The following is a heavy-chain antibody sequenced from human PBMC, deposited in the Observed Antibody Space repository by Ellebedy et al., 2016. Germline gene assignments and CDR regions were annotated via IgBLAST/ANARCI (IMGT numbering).Heavy chain of an antibody. J-gene: IGHJ6*04. CDR2: IYPNNGDT. CDR3: AREFTGSGDLDV. V-gene: IGHV1-2*02. D-gene: IGHD3-10*01. CDR1: GSTFISFY. Sequence: ASVKVSCXASGSTFISFYIHWVRQAPGHGLEWMGWIYPNNGDTTYAQKFQGRVTMTRDTSTITVYMEFSSLRSDDTAVYYCAREFTGSGDLDVWGKGTTVTVSA.